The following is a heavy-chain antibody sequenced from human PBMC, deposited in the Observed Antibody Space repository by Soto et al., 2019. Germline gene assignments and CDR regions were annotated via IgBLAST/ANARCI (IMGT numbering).Heavy chain of an antibody. CDR2: IYSGGST. D-gene: IGHD2-15*01. CDR1: GFTVSSNY. J-gene: IGHJ4*02. Sequence: GGSLRLSCAASGFTVSSNYMSWVRQAPGKGLEWVSVIYSGGSTYYADSVKGRFTISRDNSKNTLYLQMNSLRAEDTAVYYCAREVLRYCSGGSCYGSGFDYWGQGTLVTVSS. CDR3: AREVLRYCSGGSCYGSGFDY. V-gene: IGHV3-53*01.